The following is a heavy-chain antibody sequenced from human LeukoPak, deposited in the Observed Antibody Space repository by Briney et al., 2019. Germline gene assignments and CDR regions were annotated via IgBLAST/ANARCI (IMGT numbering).Heavy chain of an antibody. D-gene: IGHD6-6*01. Sequence: HPGGSLRLSCAASGFTFSSYGMHWVRQAPGKGLEWVAFIRYDGSNKYYADSVKGRFTISRDNSKNTLYLQMNSLRAEDTAVYYCAKDLAALTVPVGYMDVWGRGTTVTVSS. CDR3: AKDLAALTVPVGYMDV. CDR2: IRYDGSNK. J-gene: IGHJ6*03. V-gene: IGHV3-30*02. CDR1: GFTFSSYG.